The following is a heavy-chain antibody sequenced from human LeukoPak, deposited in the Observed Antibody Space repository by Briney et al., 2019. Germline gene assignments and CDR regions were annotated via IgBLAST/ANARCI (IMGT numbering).Heavy chain of an antibody. V-gene: IGHV3-33*01. CDR3: ARAVGPFDY. J-gene: IGHJ4*02. CDR2: IWHDGSNK. CDR1: GFTFSSYG. Sequence: GRSLRLSYAASGFTFSSYGMHWVRQAPGKGLEWVAVIWHDGSNKYYADSVKGRFTISRDDSKNTLYLEMNSLRAEDTAVYYCARAVGPFDYWGQGTLVTVSS.